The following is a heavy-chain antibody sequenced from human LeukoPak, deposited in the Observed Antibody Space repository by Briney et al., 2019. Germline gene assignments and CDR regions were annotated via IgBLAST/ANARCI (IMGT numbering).Heavy chain of an antibody. CDR3: ARDRYYDILTGYNYYGMDV. CDR2: ISSSGSTI. CDR1: GFTFSDYY. J-gene: IGHJ6*02. Sequence: GGSLRLSCAASGFTFSDYYMSWIRQAPGKGLEWVSYISSSGSTIYYADSVKGRFTISRDNAKNSLYLQMNSLRAEDAAVYYCARDRYYDILTGYNYYGMDVWGQGTTVTVSS. V-gene: IGHV3-11*01. D-gene: IGHD3-9*01.